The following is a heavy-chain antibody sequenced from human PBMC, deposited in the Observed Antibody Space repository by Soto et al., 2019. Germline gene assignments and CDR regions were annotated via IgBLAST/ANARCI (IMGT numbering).Heavy chain of an antibody. CDR1: GGSIRSYY. Sequence: PSETLSLTCTVSGGSIRSYYRSWIRQPPGKGLEWLGYIYYSGSTYYNPSLATRVTISLDTSKNQFSLRLSSVTAADTAVYYCAREGIDSSGWSHYFDYWGQGALVTVSS. J-gene: IGHJ4*02. CDR3: AREGIDSSGWSHYFDY. D-gene: IGHD6-19*01. CDR2: IYYSGST. V-gene: IGHV4-59*01.